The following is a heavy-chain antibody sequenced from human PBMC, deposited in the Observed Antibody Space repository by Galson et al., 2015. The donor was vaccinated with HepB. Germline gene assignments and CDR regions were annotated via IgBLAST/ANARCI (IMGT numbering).Heavy chain of an antibody. J-gene: IGHJ5*02. V-gene: IGHV3-23*01. CDR1: GFSLRSYV. CDR2: VDGSGDNT. D-gene: IGHD6-13*01. Sequence: SLRLSCAASGFSLRSYVMSWVRQAPGKGLEWVSTVDGSGDNTYYADSVKGRFTISRDNSKNTLYLQMNNLRAEDTALYYCARLWSSSWHVIDPWGQGTRVTVSS. CDR3: ARLWSSSWHVIDP.